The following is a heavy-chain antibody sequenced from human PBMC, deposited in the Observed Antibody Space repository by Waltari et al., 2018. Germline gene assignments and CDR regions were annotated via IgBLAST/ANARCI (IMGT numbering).Heavy chain of an antibody. D-gene: IGHD4-17*01. J-gene: IGHJ4*02. Sequence: QLQLQESGPGLVKPSETLSLTCTVSGGSISSSSYYWGWIRQPPGKGLEWIGSIYYSGSTYYNPSLKSRVTISVDTSKNQFSLKLSSVTAADTAVYYCARHPPHSLGDYVRYYFDYWGQGTLVTVSS. CDR3: ARHPPHSLGDYVRYYFDY. V-gene: IGHV4-39*01. CDR2: IYYSGST. CDR1: GGSISSSSYY.